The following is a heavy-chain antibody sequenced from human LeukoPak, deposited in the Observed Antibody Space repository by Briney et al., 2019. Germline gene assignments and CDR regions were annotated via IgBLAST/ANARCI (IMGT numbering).Heavy chain of an antibody. V-gene: IGHV4-38-2*02. CDR1: GYSISSGYY. J-gene: IGHJ5*02. CDR2: IYHSGST. D-gene: IGHD3-10*01. Sequence: TSETLSHTCTVSGYSISSGYYWGWIRQPPGKGLEWIGSIYHSGSTYYNPSLKSRVTLSVDTSKNQFSLNLSSVTAADTAVYYCARTTSDMVRGVMSNWFDPWGQGTLVTVSS. CDR3: ARTTSDMVRGVMSNWFDP.